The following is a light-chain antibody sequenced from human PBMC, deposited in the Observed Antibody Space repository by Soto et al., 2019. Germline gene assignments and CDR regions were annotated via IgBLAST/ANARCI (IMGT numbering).Light chain of an antibody. V-gene: IGLV2-14*01. Sequence: QSVLTQPASVSGSPGQSITISCTGTSSDLGGYNFVSWYQHHPGKAPKLMINQVSNRPSGVSNRFSGSKSGNTASLTISGLQAEDEADYYCCSYTSSSPYVFGTGTKLTVL. CDR1: SSDLGGYNF. CDR2: QVS. CDR3: CSYTSSSPYV. J-gene: IGLJ1*01.